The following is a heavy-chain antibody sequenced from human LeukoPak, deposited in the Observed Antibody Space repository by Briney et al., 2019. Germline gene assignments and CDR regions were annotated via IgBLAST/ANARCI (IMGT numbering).Heavy chain of an antibody. Sequence: ASVTVSCMASGYTFTSYGNSWVRQAPGQGLQWMGWISAYNGNTNYAQKLQGRLTMTTDTSTSTAYMELRSLRSDDTAVYYCARDREIHYYDSSEYWGQGTLVTVSS. D-gene: IGHD3-22*01. CDR3: ARDREIHYYDSSEY. CDR2: ISAYNGNT. CDR1: GYTFTSYG. V-gene: IGHV1-18*01. J-gene: IGHJ4*02.